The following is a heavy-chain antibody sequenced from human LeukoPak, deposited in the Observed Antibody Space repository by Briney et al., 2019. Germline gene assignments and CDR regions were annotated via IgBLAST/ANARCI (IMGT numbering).Heavy chain of an antibody. J-gene: IGHJ6*03. CDR1: GGSISSSSYY. CDR3: ARGDTLDWYMDV. D-gene: IGHD3/OR15-3a*01. Sequence: SETLSLTCTVSGGSISSSSYYWGWIRQPPGKGLEWIGSIYYSGSTYYNPSLKSRVTISVDTSKNQFSLKLSSVTAADTAVYYCARGDTLDWYMDVWGKGTTVTVSS. CDR2: IYYSGST. V-gene: IGHV4-39*07.